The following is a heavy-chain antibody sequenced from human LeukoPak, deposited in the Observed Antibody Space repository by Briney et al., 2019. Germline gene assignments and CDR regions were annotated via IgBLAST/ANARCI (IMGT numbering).Heavy chain of an antibody. Sequence: GGSLRLSCAASGFTLSYYWMHWVRQAPGKGLVWVSRIDGGSTTNYAGSVKGRFTISRDSAKNTLYLEMSSLRPEDTAVYYCAAAKFYNTSPFDYWGQGTLVTVSS. J-gene: IGHJ4*02. D-gene: IGHD3-10*01. V-gene: IGHV3-74*01. CDR1: GFTLSYYW. CDR3: AAAKFYNTSPFDY. CDR2: IDGGSTT.